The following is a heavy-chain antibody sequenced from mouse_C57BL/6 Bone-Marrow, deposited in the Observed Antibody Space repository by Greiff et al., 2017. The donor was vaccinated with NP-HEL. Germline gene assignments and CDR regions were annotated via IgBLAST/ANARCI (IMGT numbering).Heavy chain of an antibody. J-gene: IGHJ2*01. D-gene: IGHD1-1*02. CDR1: GYSFTGYF. CDR2: INPYNGDT. Sequence: EVHLVESGPELVKPGDSVKISCKASGYSFTGYFMNWVMQSHGKSLEWIGRINPYNGDTFYNQKFKGKATLTVDKSSSTAHMELRSLTSEDSAVYYCARGGEVVFDYWGQGTTLTVSS. V-gene: IGHV1-20*01. CDR3: ARGGEVVFDY.